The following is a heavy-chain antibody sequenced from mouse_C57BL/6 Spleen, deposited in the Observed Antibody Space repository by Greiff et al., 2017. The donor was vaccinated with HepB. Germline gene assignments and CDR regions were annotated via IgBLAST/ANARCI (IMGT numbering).Heavy chain of an antibody. CDR2: IWSDGST. Sequence: VKLKESGPGLVAPSQSLSITCTVSGFSLTSYGVHWVRQPPGKGLEWLVVIWSDGSTTYNSALKSRLSISKDNSKSQIFLKMNILQTDDTAMYYCARQGDYDGGFFAYWGQGTLVTVSA. D-gene: IGHD2-4*01. V-gene: IGHV2-6-1*01. J-gene: IGHJ3*01. CDR1: GFSLTSYG. CDR3: ARQGDYDGGFFAY.